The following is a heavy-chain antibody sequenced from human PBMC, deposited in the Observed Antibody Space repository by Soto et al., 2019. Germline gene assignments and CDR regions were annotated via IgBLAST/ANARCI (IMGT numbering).Heavy chain of an antibody. Sequence: QVQLQESGPGLVKPSQTLSLTCTVSGGSISSGGYYWSWIRQHPGKGLEWIGYIYYSGSTYNNPSLKSRVTISVDTSKNQFSLKLSSVTAADTAVYYCALGELSSYYYYYMDVWGKGTTVTVSS. V-gene: IGHV4-31*03. CDR3: ALGELSSYYYYYMDV. CDR1: GGSISSGGYY. CDR2: IYYSGST. J-gene: IGHJ6*03. D-gene: IGHD3-16*02.